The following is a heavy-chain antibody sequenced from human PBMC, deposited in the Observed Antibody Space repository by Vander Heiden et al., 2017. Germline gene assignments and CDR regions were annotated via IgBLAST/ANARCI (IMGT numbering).Heavy chain of an antibody. CDR2: ISWNSDSI. CDR3: AKDMRRDILATVDY. J-gene: IGHJ4*02. V-gene: IGHV3-9*01. CDR1: GFTVNDLS. D-gene: IGHD5-12*01. Sequence: EVQLVEPGGGLVQPGRSLSLSGAASGFTVNDLSMHWVRQAPGKGLEWVSGISWNSDSIGYADSVKGRFTISRDNAKNSLYLQMNSLRTEDTAFYYCAKDMRRDILATVDYWGQGTLVTVSS.